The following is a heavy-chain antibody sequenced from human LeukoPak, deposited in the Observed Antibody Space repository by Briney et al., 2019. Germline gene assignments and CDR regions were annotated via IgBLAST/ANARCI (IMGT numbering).Heavy chain of an antibody. Sequence: PGGSLRLSCAASGFTFRSYWMSWFRQAPGKGLEWLANINQGGSVQYYMDSVKGRFTISRDDAKNSLYVQMNSLRDEDTAVYYCARVEYSGWNLEYWGQGTLVTVSS. CDR1: GFTFRSYW. CDR2: INQGGSVQ. CDR3: ARVEYSGWNLEY. D-gene: IGHD5-12*01. J-gene: IGHJ4*02. V-gene: IGHV3-7*01.